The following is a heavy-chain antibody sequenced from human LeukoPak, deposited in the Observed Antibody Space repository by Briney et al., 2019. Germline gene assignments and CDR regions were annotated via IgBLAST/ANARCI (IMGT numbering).Heavy chain of an antibody. CDR2: IYYSGST. J-gene: IGHJ4*02. Sequence: SETLSLTCTVSGGSISSYYWSWIRQPPGKGLEWIGYIYYSGSTNYNPSLKSRVTISVDTSKNQFSLKLSSVTAADTAVYYCAREGAAAALVYFDYWGQGTLVTVSS. CDR1: GGSISSYY. CDR3: AREGAAAALVYFDY. D-gene: IGHD6-13*01. V-gene: IGHV4-59*12.